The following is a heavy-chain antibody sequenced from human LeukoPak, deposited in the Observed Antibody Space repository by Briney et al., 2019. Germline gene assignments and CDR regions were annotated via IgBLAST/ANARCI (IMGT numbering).Heavy chain of an antibody. D-gene: IGHD6-13*01. V-gene: IGHV3-53*01. CDR2: IYSGGST. Sequence: GGSLRLSCAASGFTVSSNYMSWVRQAPGKGLEWVSVIYSGGSTYYADSVKGRFTISRDNSKNTLYLQMNSLRAEDTAVYYCAREMGYSSNYFDYWGQGTLVTVSS. CDR3: AREMGYSSNYFDY. J-gene: IGHJ4*02. CDR1: GFTVSSNY.